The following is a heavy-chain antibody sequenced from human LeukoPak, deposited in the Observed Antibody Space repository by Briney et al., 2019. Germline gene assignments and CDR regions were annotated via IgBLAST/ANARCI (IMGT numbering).Heavy chain of an antibody. CDR1: TDSFSSHY. J-gene: IGHJ3*02. CDR2: ISYIGST. CDR3: ARDLVTVTKGFDI. V-gene: IGHV4-59*11. Sequence: SETLSLTCAVSTDSFSSHYWTWIRQPPGKGLGWIGYISYIGSTNYNPSLKSRVAISIDTSKNQFSLKLSSVTAADTAVYYCARDLVTVTKGFDIWGQGTMVSVSS. D-gene: IGHD4-17*01.